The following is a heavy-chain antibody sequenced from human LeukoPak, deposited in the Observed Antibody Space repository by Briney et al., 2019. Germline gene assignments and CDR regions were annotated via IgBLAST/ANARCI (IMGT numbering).Heavy chain of an antibody. CDR2: IKQDGSEK. Sequence: GGSLRLSCAASGFSFNRYWMSWVRQPPGRGLEWVANIKQDGSEKYYVDSVKGRFTISRDNAKNSLHLQMNSLRAEDTAVYYCARDDNWGSDYWGQGTLVTVSS. CDR1: GFSFNRYW. CDR3: ARDDNWGSDY. D-gene: IGHD7-27*01. V-gene: IGHV3-7*01. J-gene: IGHJ4*02.